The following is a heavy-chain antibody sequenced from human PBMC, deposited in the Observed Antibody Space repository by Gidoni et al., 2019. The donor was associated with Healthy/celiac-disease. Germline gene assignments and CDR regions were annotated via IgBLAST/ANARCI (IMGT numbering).Heavy chain of an antibody. CDR3: TGDGPESYYYYGMDV. CDR1: GFTFSTAW. Sequence: EVQLVESGGGLAKPGGSLRLSCAASGFTFSTAWMSWVRQAPGKGLEWVGRIKSKTDGGTTDYAAPVKGRFTISRDDSKNTLYLQMNSLKTEDTAVYYCTGDGPESYYYYGMDVWGQGTTVTVSS. V-gene: IGHV3-15*01. CDR2: IKSKTDGGTT. J-gene: IGHJ6*02.